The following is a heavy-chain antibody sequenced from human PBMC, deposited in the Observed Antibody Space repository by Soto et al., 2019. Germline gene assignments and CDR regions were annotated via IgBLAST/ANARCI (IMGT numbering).Heavy chain of an antibody. CDR2: IIPIFGTA. V-gene: IGHV1-69*13. D-gene: IGHD6-13*01. Sequence: SVKVSCKASGGTFSSYAISWVRQAPGQGLEWMGGIIPIFGTANYAQKFQGRVTITADESTSTAYMELSSLRSEDTAVYYCARDSQVAAAGTGWFDPWGQGTMVTVSS. CDR3: ARDSQVAAAGTGWFDP. J-gene: IGHJ5*02. CDR1: GGTFSSYA.